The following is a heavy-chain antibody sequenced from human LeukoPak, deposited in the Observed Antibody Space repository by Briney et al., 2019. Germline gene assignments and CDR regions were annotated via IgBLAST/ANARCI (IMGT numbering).Heavy chain of an antibody. Sequence: SETLSLTCTVSVGSISSSSYYWGWIRQPPGKGLGWLGGIYYSGSTYYNPSLKSRVTISVDTSKNQFSLKLSSVTAADTAVYYCARDPLDWGQGTLVTVSS. CDR3: ARDPLD. CDR1: VGSISSSSYY. J-gene: IGHJ4*02. V-gene: IGHV4-39*07. D-gene: IGHD3-16*01. CDR2: IYYSGST.